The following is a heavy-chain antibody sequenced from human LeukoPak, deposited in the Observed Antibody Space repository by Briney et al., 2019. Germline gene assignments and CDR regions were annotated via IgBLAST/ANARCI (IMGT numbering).Heavy chain of an antibody. CDR2: IYYTGST. Sequence: SETLSLTCAVYGGSFSGYYWSWIRQPPGKGLEWLGYIYYTGSTTYNPSVKSRITISLDTSKKQISLKLRSVTAADTAVYYCARRDSWGEPRPFDYWGQGSLVTVSS. CDR1: GGSFSGYY. D-gene: IGHD3-16*01. V-gene: IGHV4-34*11. J-gene: IGHJ4*02. CDR3: ARRDSWGEPRPFDY.